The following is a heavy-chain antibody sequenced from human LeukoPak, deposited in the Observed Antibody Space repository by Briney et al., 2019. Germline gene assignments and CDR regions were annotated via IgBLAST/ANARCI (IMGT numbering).Heavy chain of an antibody. Sequence: ASVTVSCKVSGYTLTELSMHWVRQAPGKGLEWMGGFDPEGGETIYAQKFQGRVTMTEDTSTDTAYMELSSLRSEDTAVYYCATPLPQGLYYYYYGMDAWGQGTTVTVSS. CDR1: GYTLTELS. CDR2: FDPEGGET. J-gene: IGHJ6*02. CDR3: ATPLPQGLYYYYYGMDA. V-gene: IGHV1-24*01.